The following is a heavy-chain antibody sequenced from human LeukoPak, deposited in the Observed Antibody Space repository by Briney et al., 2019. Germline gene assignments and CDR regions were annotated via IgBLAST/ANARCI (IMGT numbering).Heavy chain of an antibody. Sequence: PGGSLRLSCAASGFTFSSYWMSWVRQAPGKGLEWIGEIYHSGSTNYNPSLKSRVTISVDKSKNQFSLKLSSVTAADTAVYYCARATFYGSGSYHHYFDYWGQGTLVTVSS. J-gene: IGHJ4*02. D-gene: IGHD3-10*01. CDR3: ARATFYGSGSYHHYFDY. CDR2: IYHSGST. V-gene: IGHV4-4*02. CDR1: GFTFSSYW.